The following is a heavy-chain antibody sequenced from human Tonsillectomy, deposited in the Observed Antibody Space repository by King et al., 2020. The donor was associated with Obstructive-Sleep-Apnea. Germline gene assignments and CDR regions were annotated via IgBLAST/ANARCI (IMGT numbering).Heavy chain of an antibody. V-gene: IGHV3-30-3*01. D-gene: IGHD4-17*01. J-gene: IGHJ4*02. CDR1: GFNFRGHA. CDR3: ARESTATTNLDN. Sequence: VQLVESGGGVVQPGKSLRLSCAASGFNFRGHAMHWVRQAPGKGLNWVALITFEGFKRYYSDSVKGRFTISRDDSNNTVYLQMNNLRGDDTALYYCARESTATTNLDNWGQGTLVTVSS. CDR2: ITFEGFKR.